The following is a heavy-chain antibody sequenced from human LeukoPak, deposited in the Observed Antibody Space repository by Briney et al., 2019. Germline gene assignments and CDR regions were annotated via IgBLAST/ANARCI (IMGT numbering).Heavy chain of an antibody. Sequence: ASVKVSCKASGYTFTGYYMHWVRQAPGQGLEWMGWINPNSGGTNYAQKFQGRVTMTRDTSISTAYMELSRLRSDDTAVYYCARDGIEMATILFDYWGQGTLVTVSS. V-gene: IGHV1-2*02. D-gene: IGHD5-24*01. CDR1: GYTFTGYY. CDR2: INPNSGGT. J-gene: IGHJ4*02. CDR3: ARDGIEMATILFDY.